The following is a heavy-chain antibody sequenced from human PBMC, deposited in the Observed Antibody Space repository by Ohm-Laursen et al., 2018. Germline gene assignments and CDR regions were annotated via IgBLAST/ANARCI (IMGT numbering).Heavy chain of an antibody. J-gene: IGHJ4*02. CDR2: ISGSGGST. D-gene: IGHD6-19*01. CDR3: ARASSSIAVAGIDY. V-gene: IGHV3-23*01. Sequence: SLRLSCTASGITFSSYAMNWVRQAPGKGLEWVSGISGSGGSTDYADSVKGRFTISRDNSKNTLYLQMNSLRAEDTAVYYCARASSSIAVAGIDYWGQGTLVTVSS. CDR1: GITFSSYA.